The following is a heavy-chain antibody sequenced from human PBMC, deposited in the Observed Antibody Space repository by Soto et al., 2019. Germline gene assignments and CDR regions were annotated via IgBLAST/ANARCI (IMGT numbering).Heavy chain of an antibody. V-gene: IGHV4-39*01. CDR3: ARITIFGVVIQYYYGMDV. D-gene: IGHD3-3*01. J-gene: IGHJ6*02. Sequence: SETLSLTCTVSGGSISSSSYYWGWIRQPPGKGLEWIGSIYYSGSTYYNPSLKSRVTISVDTSKNQFSLKLSSVTAADTAVYYCARITIFGVVIQYYYGMDVWGQGTTVTVSS. CDR1: GGSISSSSYY. CDR2: IYYSGST.